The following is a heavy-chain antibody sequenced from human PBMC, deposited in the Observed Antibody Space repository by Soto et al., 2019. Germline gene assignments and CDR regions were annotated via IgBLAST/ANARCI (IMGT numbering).Heavy chain of an antibody. CDR1: GGSISSGGYY. CDR3: ASSVEMATLGNFDY. D-gene: IGHD5-12*01. V-gene: IGHV4-31*03. CDR2: IYYSGST. Sequence: QVQLQESGPGLVKTSQTLSLTCTVSGGSISSGGYYWSWIRQHPGKGLDWIGYIYYSGSTYYNPSLQIRVTISVDTSMTQFSLKLSSVTAADTAVYYCASSVEMATLGNFDYWGQGTLVTVSS. J-gene: IGHJ4*02.